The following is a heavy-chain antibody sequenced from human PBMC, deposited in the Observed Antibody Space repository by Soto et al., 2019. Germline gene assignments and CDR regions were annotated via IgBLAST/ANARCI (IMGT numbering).Heavy chain of an antibody. V-gene: IGHV1-8*01. J-gene: IGHJ4*02. Sequence: ASVKVSCKASGYTFTGYDINWVRQATGQGLEWMGWMNPNSGNTGYAQKFQGRVTMTRNTSISTAYMELSSLRSEDTAVYYCARGGYCTNGVCSQRTFDYWGQGTLVTVSS. CDR3: ARGGYCTNGVCSQRTFDY. CDR1: GYTFTGYD. CDR2: MNPNSGNT. D-gene: IGHD2-8*01.